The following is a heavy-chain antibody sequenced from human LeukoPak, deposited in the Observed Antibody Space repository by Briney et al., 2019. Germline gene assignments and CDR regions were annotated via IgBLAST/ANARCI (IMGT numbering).Heavy chain of an antibody. Sequence: PGGSLRLSCAASGFTFSGSAMHWVRQASGKGLEWVGRIRSKANSYATAYAASVKGRFTISRDDSKNTAYLQMNSLKTEDTAVYYCTRPGGYSYGYARAFDIWGQGTMVTVSS. CDR2: IRSKANSYAT. V-gene: IGHV3-73*01. CDR1: GFTFSGSA. D-gene: IGHD5-18*01. J-gene: IGHJ3*02. CDR3: TRPGGYSYGYARAFDI.